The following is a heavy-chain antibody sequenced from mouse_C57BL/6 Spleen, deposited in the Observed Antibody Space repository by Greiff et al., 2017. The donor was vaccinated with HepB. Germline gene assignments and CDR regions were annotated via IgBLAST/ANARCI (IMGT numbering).Heavy chain of an antibody. V-gene: IGHV5-17*01. CDR1: GFTFSDYG. CDR3: ASPRYYGFAY. J-gene: IGHJ3*01. D-gene: IGHD1-1*01. Sequence: EVKVVESGGGLVKPGGSLKLSCAASGFTFSDYGMHWVRQAPEKGLEWVAYISSGSSTIYYADTVKGRFTISRDNAKNTLFLQMTSLRSEDTAMYYCASPRYYGFAYWGQGTLVTVSA. CDR2: ISSGSSTI.